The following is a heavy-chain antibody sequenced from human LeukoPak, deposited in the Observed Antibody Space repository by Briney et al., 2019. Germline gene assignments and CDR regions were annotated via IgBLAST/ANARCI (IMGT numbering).Heavy chain of an antibody. Sequence: GGSLRLSCAASGFTFSSFSMNWVRQAPGKGLEWVSYISDNSITIYYADSVKGRFTISRDNAKNSLFLQVNSLRAEDTAVYFCARERYDYVWGTYPQAFDIWGQGTMVTVSS. CDR3: ARERYDYVWGTYPQAFDI. CDR2: ISDNSITI. J-gene: IGHJ3*02. D-gene: IGHD3-16*02. V-gene: IGHV3-48*01. CDR1: GFTFSSFS.